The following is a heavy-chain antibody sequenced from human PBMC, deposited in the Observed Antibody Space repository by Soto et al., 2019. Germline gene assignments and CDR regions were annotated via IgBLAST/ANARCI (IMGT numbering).Heavy chain of an antibody. D-gene: IGHD2-8*01. CDR1: AFSLSTNGVG. J-gene: IGHJ4*02. Sequence: QITLEESGPTLVKPTQTLTLTCTFSAFSLSTNGVGVGWIRQPPGKHLEWLAVIYWNEDKRYSRSLKSRLSITKDTSKNQVVLTMTTMDPVDTATYYCVHTVMVHTITGVHDFDYWGPGILVTVSS. CDR2: IYWNEDK. CDR3: VHTVMVHTITGVHDFDY. V-gene: IGHV2-5*01.